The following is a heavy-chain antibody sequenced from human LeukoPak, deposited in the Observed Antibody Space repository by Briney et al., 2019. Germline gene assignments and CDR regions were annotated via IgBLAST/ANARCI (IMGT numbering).Heavy chain of an antibody. Sequence: PGGSLRLSCAASGFTFSSYWMNWARQAPGKGLEWVASINHNGNVNYYVDSVKGRFTISRDNAKNSLYLQMSNLRAEDTAVYFCARGGGLDVRGQGATVTVPS. D-gene: IGHD3-16*01. V-gene: IGHV3-7*03. CDR2: INHNGNVN. CDR3: ARGGGLDV. J-gene: IGHJ6*02. CDR1: GFTFSSYW.